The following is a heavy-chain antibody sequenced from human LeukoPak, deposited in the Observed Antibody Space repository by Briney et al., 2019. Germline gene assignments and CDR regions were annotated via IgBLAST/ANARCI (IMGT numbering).Heavy chain of an antibody. CDR3: GRIYSDYIVF. V-gene: IGHV4-34*01. Sequence: SETLSLICAVYGGSLSGYHYTWIRQSPGRKLEWLGEIDSSGSANYNPSLKGRVIISVDRSKNQFSLKLNSMTAADAAVYYCGRIYSDYIVFWGQGTVVTVSS. D-gene: IGHD4-11*01. CDR1: GGSLSGYH. CDR2: IDSSGSA. J-gene: IGHJ4*02.